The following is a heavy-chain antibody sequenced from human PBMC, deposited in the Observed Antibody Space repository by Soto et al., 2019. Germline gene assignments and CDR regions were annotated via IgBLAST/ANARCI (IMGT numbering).Heavy chain of an antibody. Sequence: SETLSLTCTVSGGSISSYYWSWIRQPPGKGLEWIGYIYYSGSTDYNPSLKSRVTISVDTSKNQFSLKLSSVTAADTAVYYCARGLRITIFGVVSTPNYYYYYGMDVWGQGTTVTVSS. CDR2: IYYSGST. CDR3: ARGLRITIFGVVSTPNYYYYYGMDV. V-gene: IGHV4-59*01. D-gene: IGHD3-3*01. J-gene: IGHJ6*02. CDR1: GGSISSYY.